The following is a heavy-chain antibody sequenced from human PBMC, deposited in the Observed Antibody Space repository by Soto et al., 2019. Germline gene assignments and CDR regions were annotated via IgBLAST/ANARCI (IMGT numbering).Heavy chain of an antibody. CDR1: GASISSSSFY. CDR2: IYYDGST. V-gene: IGHV4-39*01. CDR3: ARAAGGVNWYYGMDV. D-gene: IGHD6-25*01. Sequence: PSETLSLTCTVSGASISSSSFYWGWIRQPPGKGLESIANIYYDGSTYYNPSLKSRVTISVDTSKNQFSLKLNSVTASDTAIYYCARAAGGVNWYYGMDVWGQGTTVTVSS. J-gene: IGHJ6*02.